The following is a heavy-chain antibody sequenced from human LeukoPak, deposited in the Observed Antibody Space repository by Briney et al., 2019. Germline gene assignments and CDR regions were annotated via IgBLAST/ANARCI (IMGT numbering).Heavy chain of an antibody. CDR2: INPNSGGT. V-gene: IGHV1-2*02. J-gene: IGHJ4*02. Sequence: GASVKVSCKASGYTFTGYYMHWVRQAPGQGLGWMGWINPNSGGTNYAQKFQGRVTMTRDTSISTAYMELSRLRSNDTAVYYCARPTEGYSSSWYSPEDYWGQGTLVTVSS. D-gene: IGHD6-13*01. CDR1: GYTFTGYY. CDR3: ARPTEGYSSSWYSPEDY.